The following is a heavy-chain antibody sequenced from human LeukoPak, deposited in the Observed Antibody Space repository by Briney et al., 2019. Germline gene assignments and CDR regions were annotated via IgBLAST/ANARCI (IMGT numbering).Heavy chain of an antibody. J-gene: IGHJ5*02. D-gene: IGHD3-22*01. CDR1: GYTFTSYY. Sequence: ASVKVSCKASGYTFTSYYMHWVRQAPGQGLEWMGIINPSGGSTSYAQKFQGRVTMTRDTSTSTVYMELSSLRSEDTAVYYCARDLFSYDSSGSWFDPWGQGTLVTVSS. CDR2: INPSGGST. V-gene: IGHV1-46*01. CDR3: ARDLFSYDSSGSWFDP.